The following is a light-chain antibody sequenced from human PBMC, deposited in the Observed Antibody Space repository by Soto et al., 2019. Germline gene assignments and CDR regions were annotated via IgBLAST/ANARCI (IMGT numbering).Light chain of an antibody. CDR3: LQDYTYPWT. CDR2: AAS. Sequence: IQMTQSPSSLSASVGDRVTITCRASQSIRNYLNWYQQKPGKAPKLLIYAASSLQSGVPSRFSGSASGTDFTLTISSLQPEDFATYYCLQDYTYPWTFGQGTKVDIK. V-gene: IGKV1-6*01. J-gene: IGKJ1*01. CDR1: QSIRNY.